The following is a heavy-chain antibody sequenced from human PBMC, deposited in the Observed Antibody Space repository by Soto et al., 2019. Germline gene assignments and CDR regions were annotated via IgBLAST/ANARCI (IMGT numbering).Heavy chain of an antibody. V-gene: IGHV3-23*01. J-gene: IGHJ6*02. Sequence: EVQLLESGGGLVQPGGSLRLSCAASGFTFSSYAMSWVRQAPGKGLEWVSAISGSGGSTYYADSVKGRFTISRDNSKNTLYLQMNSLRAEDTAVYYCAKEIVVVPAAIFVEDYYYGMDVWGQGTTVTVSS. D-gene: IGHD2-2*02. CDR3: AKEIVVVPAAIFVEDYYYGMDV. CDR2: ISGSGGST. CDR1: GFTFSSYA.